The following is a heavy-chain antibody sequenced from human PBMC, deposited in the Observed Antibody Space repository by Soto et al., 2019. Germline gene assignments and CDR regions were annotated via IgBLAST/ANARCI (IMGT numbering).Heavy chain of an antibody. CDR3: ARVRQRVGYFCYFMDV. Sequence: ASLKVSCKASGYTCTSYGITWVRQAPGQGLEWMGWISAYNGNTHYTQRLQGRVTMTTDTSTSTAYMELRGLRSDDTAVYYCARVRQRVGYFCYFMDVWGKGTTVTGSS. CDR2: ISAYNGNT. J-gene: IGHJ6*03. CDR1: GYTCTSYG. V-gene: IGHV1-18*01. D-gene: IGHD6-6*01.